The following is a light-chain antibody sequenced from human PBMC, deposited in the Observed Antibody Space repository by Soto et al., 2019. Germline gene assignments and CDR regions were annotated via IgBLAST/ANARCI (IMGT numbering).Light chain of an antibody. CDR1: QSVSSSY. J-gene: IGKJ5*01. CDR3: QQYGSSPPIT. Sequence: EMGLTQSPGTLSLSPGERATLSCRASQSVSSSYLAWYQQKPGQAPRLLIYGASSRATGIPDRFSGSGSGKDFALFISRLEPEEFAVYYCQQYGSSPPITFGQGTRLEIK. V-gene: IGKV3-20*01. CDR2: GAS.